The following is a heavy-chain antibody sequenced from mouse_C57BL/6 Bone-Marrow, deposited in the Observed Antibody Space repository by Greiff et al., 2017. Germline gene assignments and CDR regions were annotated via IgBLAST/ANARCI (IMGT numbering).Heavy chain of an antibody. J-gene: IGHJ3*01. CDR1: GFSFNTYA. CDR3: VRHEGLRRFAY. Sequence: EVKLMESGGGLVQPKGSLKLSCAVSGFSFNTYALNWVRQAPGQGLEWVARIRSKSNNYATYYADSVKDRFTISRDDSESMLYLQMNNLKTEDTTMYYCVRHEGLRRFAYWGQGTLVTVSA. V-gene: IGHV10-1*01. CDR2: IRSKSNNYAT. D-gene: IGHD2-4*01.